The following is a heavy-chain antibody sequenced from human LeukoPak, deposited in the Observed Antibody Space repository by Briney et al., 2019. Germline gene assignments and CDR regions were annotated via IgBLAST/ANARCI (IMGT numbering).Heavy chain of an antibody. V-gene: IGHV6-1*01. Sequence: SQTLSLTCAISGDSVSSSSATWNWFRQSPSKGLEWLGRTYYKSEWYNDYAVTVKIRITISTDTSRNQFSLQLSSVTPDDTAVYYCARDPSGGFRWYFDLWGRGTLVTVSS. J-gene: IGHJ2*01. CDR1: GDSVSSSSAT. D-gene: IGHD2-15*01. CDR2: TYYKSEWYN. CDR3: ARDPSGGFRWYFDL.